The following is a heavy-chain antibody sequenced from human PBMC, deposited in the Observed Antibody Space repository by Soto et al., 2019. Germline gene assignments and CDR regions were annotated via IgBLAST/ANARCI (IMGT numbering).Heavy chain of an antibody. D-gene: IGHD5-18*01. Sequence: GGSLRLSCAASGFTFRSFTMNWVRQAPGKGLEWVSTISSNSAYIYYTDALRGRFTISRDNAKNSLHLQMNSLRAEDTAVYYCVQGYGGLDGWGQGTLVTVSS. V-gene: IGHV3-21*01. CDR2: ISSNSAYI. CDR1: GFTFRSFT. CDR3: VQGYGGLDG. J-gene: IGHJ4*02.